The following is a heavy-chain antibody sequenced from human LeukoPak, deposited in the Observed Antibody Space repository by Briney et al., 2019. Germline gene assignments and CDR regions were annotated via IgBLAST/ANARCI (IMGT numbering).Heavy chain of an antibody. V-gene: IGHV4-39*01. J-gene: IGHJ4*02. D-gene: IGHD3-22*01. CDR2: IYYSGST. CDR1: GGSISSSSYY. CDR3: XXXPYYDSSGYYLDY. Sequence: SETLSLTCTVSGGSISSSSYYWGWIRQPPGKGLEWIGSIYYSGSTYYNPSFKSRVTISVDTSKNQFSLNLSSVTAADTSVYXXXXXPYYDSSGYYLDYWGQGTLVTVSS.